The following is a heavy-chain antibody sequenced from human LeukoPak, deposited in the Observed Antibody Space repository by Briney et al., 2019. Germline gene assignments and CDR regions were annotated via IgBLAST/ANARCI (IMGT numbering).Heavy chain of an antibody. D-gene: IGHD3-10*02. CDR1: GFTFSSYG. J-gene: IGHJ6*02. CDR3: AKDGRSPYCYVPYGMDV. V-gene: IGHV3-30*18. CDR2: ISYDGSNK. Sequence: GGSLRLSCAASGFTFSSYGMHWVRQAPGKGLEWVAVISYDGSNKYYADSVKGRFTISRDNSKNTLYLQMNSLRAEDTAVYYCAKDGRSPYCYVPYGMDVWGQGTTVTVSS.